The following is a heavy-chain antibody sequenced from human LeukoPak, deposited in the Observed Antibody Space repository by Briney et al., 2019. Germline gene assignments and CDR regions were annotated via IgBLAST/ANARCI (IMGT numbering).Heavy chain of an antibody. CDR3: AKDQRQKQPLRYFDRSLRASFAGMDV. J-gene: IGHJ6*02. V-gene: IGHV3-23*01. Sequence: GGSLRLSCAASGVTFSSYAMSWVRQAPGKGLEWVSAISGSGGSTYYADSVKGRFTISRDNSKNTLYLQMNSLRAEDTAVYYCAKDQRQKQPLRYFDRSLRASFAGMDVWGQGTTVTVSS. D-gene: IGHD3-9*01. CDR2: ISGSGGST. CDR1: GVTFSSYA.